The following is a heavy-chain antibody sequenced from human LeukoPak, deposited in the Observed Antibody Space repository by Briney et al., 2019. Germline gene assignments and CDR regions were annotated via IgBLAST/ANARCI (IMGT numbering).Heavy chain of an antibody. V-gene: IGHV4-34*01. CDR3: ARGATISETGYFDF. D-gene: IGHD5-24*01. J-gene: IGHJ4*03. CDR1: GGSFSGYY. CDR2: INHSGST. Sequence: KPSETLSLTCAVYGGSFSGYYWSWIRQPPGKGLEWIGEINHSGSTNYNPSLKSRVTISVDTSKNQFSLKMRSLSAADTALYYCARGATISETGYFDFWGQGTLVTVSS.